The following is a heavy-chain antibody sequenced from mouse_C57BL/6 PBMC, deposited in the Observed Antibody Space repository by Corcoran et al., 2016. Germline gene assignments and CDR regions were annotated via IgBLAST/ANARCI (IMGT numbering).Heavy chain of an antibody. D-gene: IGHD2-5*01. Sequence: EVQLQQSGPELVKPGASVKISCKASGYTFTDYYMNWGKQSHGKSLEWIGDINPNNGGTSYNQKFKGKATLTVDKSSSTAYMELRSLTSEDSAVYYCATYYSNYGRAMDYWGQGTSVTVSS. V-gene: IGHV1-26*01. CDR3: ATYYSNYGRAMDY. CDR2: INPNNGGT. J-gene: IGHJ4*01. CDR1: GYTFTDYY.